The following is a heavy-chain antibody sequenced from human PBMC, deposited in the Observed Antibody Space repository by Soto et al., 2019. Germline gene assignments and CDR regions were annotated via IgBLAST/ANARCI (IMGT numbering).Heavy chain of an antibody. Sequence: PSETLSLTCTVSGGSISSYYWSWIRQPPGKGLEWIGYIYYSGSTNYNPSLKSRVTISVDTSKNQFSLKLSSVTAADTAVYYCARVAGTSPSDYYYYYMDVWGKGTTVTVSS. J-gene: IGHJ6*03. V-gene: IGHV4-59*01. CDR2: IYYSGST. D-gene: IGHD1-7*01. CDR1: GGSISSYY. CDR3: ARVAGTSPSDYYYYYMDV.